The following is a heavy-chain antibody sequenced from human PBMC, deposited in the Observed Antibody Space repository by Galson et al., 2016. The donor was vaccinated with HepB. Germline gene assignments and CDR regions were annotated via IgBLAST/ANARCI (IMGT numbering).Heavy chain of an antibody. CDR1: GLTFSANW. V-gene: IGHV3-7*03. CDR3: AKRPYSYGWHYGMDV. J-gene: IGHJ6*02. D-gene: IGHD5-18*01. Sequence: SLRLSCAASGLTFSANWMTWVRRAPGKGLEWVANIKQDGSEQYYVDSVRGRFIISRDNSKNILYLQMKSLRDEDTAVYYCAKRPYSYGWHYGMDVWGHGTTVTVSS. CDR2: IKQDGSEQ.